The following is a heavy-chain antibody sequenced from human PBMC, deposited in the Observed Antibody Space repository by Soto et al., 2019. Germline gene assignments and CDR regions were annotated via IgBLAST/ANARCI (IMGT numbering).Heavy chain of an antibody. J-gene: IGHJ4*02. Sequence: GESLKISCKGSGYSFTTYWIGWVRQMPGKGLEWMGIIYPGDSDTRYSPSFQGQVTISVDESISTAYLEWSSLKASDTAMYYCARSTRFFDWLLYGLYFDNWGQGTLVTVSS. CDR3: ARSTRFFDWLLYGLYFDN. CDR2: IYPGDSDT. D-gene: IGHD3-9*01. V-gene: IGHV5-51*01. CDR1: GYSFTTYW.